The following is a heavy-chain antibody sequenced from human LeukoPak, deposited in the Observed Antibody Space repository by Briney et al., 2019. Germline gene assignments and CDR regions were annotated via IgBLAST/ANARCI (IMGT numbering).Heavy chain of an antibody. CDR3: ARDRWQLVGGDAFDI. J-gene: IGHJ3*02. CDR1: GGSIGTYY. V-gene: IGHV4-59*01. CDR2: IYHSGGT. D-gene: IGHD6-6*01. Sequence: SETLSLTCTVSGGSIGTYYWSWFRQPPGKGLEWIGYIYHSGGTNYNPSLTSRVTISVDTSKNQFSLKLTSVTAADTAVYYCARDRWQLVGGDAFDIWGQGTTVTVSS.